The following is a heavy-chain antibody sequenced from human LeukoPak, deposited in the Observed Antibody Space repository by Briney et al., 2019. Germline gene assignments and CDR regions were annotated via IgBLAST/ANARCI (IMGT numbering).Heavy chain of an antibody. J-gene: IGHJ5*02. Sequence: ASVKVSCKASGYTFTGYYMHWVRQAPGQGLEWMGWINPNSGGTNYAQKFQGRVTMTRDTSISTAYMELSRLRSDDTAVYYCARIKPSIAARTAGCWFDPWGQGTLVTVS. CDR1: GYTFTGYY. CDR2: INPNSGGT. D-gene: IGHD6-6*01. V-gene: IGHV1-2*02. CDR3: ARIKPSIAARTAGCWFDP.